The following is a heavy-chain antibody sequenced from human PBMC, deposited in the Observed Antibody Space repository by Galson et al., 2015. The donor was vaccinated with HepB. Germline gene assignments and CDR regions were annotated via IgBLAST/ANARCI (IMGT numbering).Heavy chain of an antibody. CDR1: GFTFSSYS. J-gene: IGHJ4*02. D-gene: IGHD6-13*01. Sequence: SLRLSCAASGFTFSSYSMNWVRQAPGKGLEWVSSISSSSSYIYYADSVKGRFTISRDNAKNSLYLQMNSLRAEDTAVYYCARGGIAAAGDYWGQGTLVTVSS. CDR3: ARGGIAAAGDY. CDR2: ISSSSSYI. V-gene: IGHV3-21*01.